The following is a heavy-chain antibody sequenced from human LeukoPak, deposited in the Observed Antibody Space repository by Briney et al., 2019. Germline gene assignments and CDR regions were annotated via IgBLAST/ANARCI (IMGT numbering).Heavy chain of an antibody. D-gene: IGHD6-19*01. Sequence: GRSLRLSCAASGFTFSSHGMHWVRQAPGKGPEWVAVISYDGNKKYYADSVKGRFDISRDNSKNILYMQMNSLRTEDTAVYYCARDRDYYNSGGTMIDYWGQGTLVTVSS. V-gene: IGHV3-30*03. CDR2: ISYDGNKK. CDR3: ARDRDYYNSGGTMIDY. J-gene: IGHJ4*02. CDR1: GFTFSSHG.